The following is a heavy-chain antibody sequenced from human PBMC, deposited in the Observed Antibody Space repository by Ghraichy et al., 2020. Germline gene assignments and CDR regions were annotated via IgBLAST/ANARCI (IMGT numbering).Heavy chain of an antibody. CDR3: ARGSTPSTSTDFDN. J-gene: IGHJ4*02. D-gene: IGHD2/OR15-2a*01. CDR1: GFTFSTYA. CDR2: ISYDGSHK. Sequence: LSLTCAASGFTFSTYAMHWVRQAPGKGLEWVAVISYDGSHKNYADSVKGRFTISRDKSKDTLYLQMNSLRAEDSAVYYCARGSTPSTSTDFDNWGQGILVTVSS. V-gene: IGHV3-30*04.